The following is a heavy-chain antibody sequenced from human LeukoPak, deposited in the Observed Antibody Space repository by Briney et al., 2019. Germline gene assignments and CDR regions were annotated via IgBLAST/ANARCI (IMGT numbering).Heavy chain of an antibody. Sequence: GGSLRLSCAASGLMFSRYWMTWVRQAPGRGPEWVANIKPDGSEKFYVDSVRGRFTIPRDNAKSSVYLEMNSLRADDTAMYYCARGGYSSSMFWIDWGQGTPVTVSS. CDR3: ARGGYSSSMFWID. V-gene: IGHV3-7*03. CDR1: GLMFSRYW. D-gene: IGHD6-13*01. CDR2: IKPDGSEK. J-gene: IGHJ4*02.